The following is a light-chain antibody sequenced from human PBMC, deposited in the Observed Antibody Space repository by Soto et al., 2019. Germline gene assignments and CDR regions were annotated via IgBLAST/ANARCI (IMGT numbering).Light chain of an antibody. V-gene: IGLV2-14*02. CDR1: SSDVGSYNL. J-gene: IGLJ1*01. CDR2: EGS. CDR3: SSYTSSSTYV. Sequence: QSALTQPASVSGSPGQSITISCTGTSSDVGSYNLVSWYQHHPGKAPKLMIYEGSKRPSGVSNRFSGSKSGNVASLTISWLQAEDEADYYCSSYTSSSTYVFGTGTKVTVL.